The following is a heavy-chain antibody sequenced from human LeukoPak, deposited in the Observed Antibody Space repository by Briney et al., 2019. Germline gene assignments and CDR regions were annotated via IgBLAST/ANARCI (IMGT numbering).Heavy chain of an antibody. Sequence: SETLSLTCAVYGGSFSGYYWSWIRQPPGKGLEWIGEINHSGSTNYNPSLKSRVTISVDTSKNQFSLKLSSVTAADTAVYYCARGALRYFDWLFTGPVKYYFDYWGQGTLVTVSS. CDR3: ARGALRYFDWLFTGPVKYYFDY. CDR2: INHSGST. J-gene: IGHJ4*02. D-gene: IGHD3-9*01. CDR1: GGSFSGYY. V-gene: IGHV4-34*01.